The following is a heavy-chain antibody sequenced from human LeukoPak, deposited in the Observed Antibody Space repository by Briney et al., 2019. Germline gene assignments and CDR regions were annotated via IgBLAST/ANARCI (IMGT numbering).Heavy chain of an antibody. V-gene: IGHV4-34*01. D-gene: IGHD5-12*01. CDR1: GGSFSGYY. Sequence: SETLSLTCAVYGGSFSGYYWSWIRQPPGKGLEWIGEINHSGSTNYNPSLKSRVTISVDTSKNQFSLKLSSVTAADTAVYYCARHHPPSPPYSGYEPFFDFWGQGILVTVSS. CDR2: INHSGST. J-gene: IGHJ4*02. CDR3: ARHHPPSPPYSGYEPFFDF.